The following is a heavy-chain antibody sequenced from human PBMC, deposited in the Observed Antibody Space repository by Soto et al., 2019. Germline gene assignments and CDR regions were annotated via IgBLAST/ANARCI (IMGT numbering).Heavy chain of an antibody. V-gene: IGHV3-23*01. CDR3: AKAIEQHLVRHALDI. CDR1: GFTFGNYA. Sequence: EVQLLESGGGLVQPGGSLRLSCTASGFTFGNYAMSWVRQAPGKGREWLSVIRDRGVDTYYADSVKGRFTISRDNSKNTVYLQINSLRAEDTAIYYCAKAIEQHLVRHALDIWGQGTKVTVSS. CDR2: IRDRGVDT. J-gene: IGHJ3*02. D-gene: IGHD6-13*01.